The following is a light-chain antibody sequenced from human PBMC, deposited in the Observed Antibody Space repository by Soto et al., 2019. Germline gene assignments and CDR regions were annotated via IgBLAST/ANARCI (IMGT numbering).Light chain of an antibody. Sequence: EIVMTQSPATLSVSPGESATLSCRASQSLSSNLAWYQQKPGQAPRLLIYGASTRATGIPARFSGSGSGTEFTLTISSLQSEDFAVYYCQQYNNWLQAFGQGTRLEIK. J-gene: IGKJ5*01. CDR2: GAS. CDR1: QSLSSN. CDR3: QQYNNWLQA. V-gene: IGKV3-15*01.